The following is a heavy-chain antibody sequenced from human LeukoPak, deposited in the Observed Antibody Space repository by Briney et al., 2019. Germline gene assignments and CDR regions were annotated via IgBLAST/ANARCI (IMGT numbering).Heavy chain of an antibody. CDR3: ARIPESASTVTAYYFDY. Sequence: ASVKVSCKASGGTFSSYAISWVRQAPGQGLEWMGGIIPIFGTANYAQKFQGRVTITADESTSTAYMELSSLRSEDTAVYYCARIPESASTVTAYYFDYWGPGTLVTVSS. J-gene: IGHJ4*02. CDR1: GGTFSSYA. CDR2: IIPIFGTA. V-gene: IGHV1-69*13. D-gene: IGHD4-11*01.